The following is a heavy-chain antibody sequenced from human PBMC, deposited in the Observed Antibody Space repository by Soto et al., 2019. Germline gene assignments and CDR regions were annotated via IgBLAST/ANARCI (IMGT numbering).Heavy chain of an antibody. Sequence: SETLSLTCAAYGASFRVSYWTWTRKPPGKGLEWIGEINHSGSTNYNPSLKSRVTISVDTSKNQFSLKLSSVTAADTAVYYCARGRLGAAPRYYYYFLDVWGKGTTVTVSS. CDR3: ARGRLGAAPRYYYYFLDV. D-gene: IGHD6-25*01. V-gene: IGHV4-34*01. CDR2: INHSGST. CDR1: GASFRVSY. J-gene: IGHJ6*03.